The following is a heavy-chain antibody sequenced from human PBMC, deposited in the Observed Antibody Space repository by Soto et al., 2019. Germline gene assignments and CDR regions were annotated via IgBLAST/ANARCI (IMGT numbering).Heavy chain of an antibody. J-gene: IGHJ4*02. V-gene: IGHV3-23*01. Sequence: PGGSLRLSCAASGFTFSSYAMSWVRQAPGKGLGWVSAISGSGGSTYYADSVKGRFTISRDNSKNTLYLQMNSLRAEDTAVYYCAKGIRGYSYGPDYWGEGTLVTVTA. CDR2: ISGSGGST. CDR1: GFTFSSYA. CDR3: AKGIRGYSYGPDY. D-gene: IGHD5-18*01.